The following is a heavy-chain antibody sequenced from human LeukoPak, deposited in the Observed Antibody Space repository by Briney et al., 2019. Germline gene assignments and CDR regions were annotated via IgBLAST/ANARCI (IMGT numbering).Heavy chain of an antibody. D-gene: IGHD1-1*01. V-gene: IGHV1-46*01. J-gene: IGHJ4*02. CDR3: ARGTTDDY. CDR1: GYTFTSYY. CDR2: INPSGGST. Sequence: ASVKVSCKASGYTFTSYYIDWVRQAPGQGLEWMGVINPSGGSTRYAQKFQDRVTMTGDPSTRTVYMELSSLTSDDTAVYYCARGTTDDYWGQGTPVTVSS.